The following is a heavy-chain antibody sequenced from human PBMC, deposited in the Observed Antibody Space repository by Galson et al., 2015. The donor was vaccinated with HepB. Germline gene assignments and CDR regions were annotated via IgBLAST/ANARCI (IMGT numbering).Heavy chain of an antibody. CDR3: ARDPSAWNIVVVPAAGSAAQKRAKSVAFDI. Sequence: SVKVSCKASGGTFSKYDISWVRQAPGQGLEWMGRIIPILGIANYAQKFQGRVTITADKSTSTAYMELSSLRSEDTAVYYCARDPSAWNIVVVPAAGSAAQKRAKSVAFDIWGQGTMVTVSS. CDR2: IIPILGIA. CDR1: GGTFSKYD. V-gene: IGHV1-69*04. D-gene: IGHD2-2*01. J-gene: IGHJ3*02.